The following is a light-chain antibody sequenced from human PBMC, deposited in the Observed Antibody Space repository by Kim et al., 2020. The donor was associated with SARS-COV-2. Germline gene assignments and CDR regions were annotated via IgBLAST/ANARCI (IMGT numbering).Light chain of an antibody. J-gene: IGLJ1*01. CDR3: AAWDDTLIGYV. CDR1: NFNIRSNT. Sequence: QSVLTQPPSASGTPGQRVTISCSGSNFNIRSNTVNWYQQLPGTAPKLLIYSNNQRPSGVPDRFSGSKSGASASLAISGLQSDDEADYYCAAWDDTLIGYVFGTGTKVTVL. CDR2: SNN. V-gene: IGLV1-44*01.